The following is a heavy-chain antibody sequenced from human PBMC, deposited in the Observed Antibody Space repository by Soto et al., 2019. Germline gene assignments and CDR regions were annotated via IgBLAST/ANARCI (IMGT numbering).Heavy chain of an antibody. V-gene: IGHV4-61*01. CDR1: GGSVSSGSFY. CDR2: FYDSGST. Sequence: PSETLSLTCTVSGGSVSSGSFYWSWIRRPPGKGLEWIGYFYDSGSTNYNPSLRSRVTMSVDTSKNQFSLKLSSVTAADTAVYYCAASATQATNYYYAMDVWGQGTTVAVSS. J-gene: IGHJ6*02. D-gene: IGHD5-12*01. CDR3: AASATQATNYYYAMDV.